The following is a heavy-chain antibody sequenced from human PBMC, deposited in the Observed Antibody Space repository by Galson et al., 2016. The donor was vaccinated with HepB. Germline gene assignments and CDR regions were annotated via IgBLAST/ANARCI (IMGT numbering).Heavy chain of an antibody. CDR2: INTDGSST. V-gene: IGHV3-74*01. J-gene: IGHJ4*02. D-gene: IGHD1-26*01. CDR3: VKDGYSGSYDY. Sequence: SLRLSCAASGFTFSSYWMHWVRQVPGKGLVWVSHINTDGSSTHYADSVKGRFTISRDNSKNTVYLQLSSLRVDDTAVYYCVKDGYSGSYDYWGQGTLVTVSS. CDR1: GFTFSSYW.